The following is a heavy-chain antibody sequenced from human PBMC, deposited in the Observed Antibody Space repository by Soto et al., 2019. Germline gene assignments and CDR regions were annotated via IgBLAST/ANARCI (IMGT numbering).Heavy chain of an antibody. CDR2: IKSKTDGGTT. Sequence: SLRLSCAASGFTFSHAWMNWVRQAPGKGLEWVGRIKSKTDGGTTDYAAPVKGRFTISRDDSKNTLYLQMNSLKTEDTAVYYCTTGDCSGGSCPYYYYYYGMDVWGQGTTVTVSS. D-gene: IGHD2-15*01. J-gene: IGHJ6*02. V-gene: IGHV3-15*07. CDR3: TTGDCSGGSCPYYYYYYGMDV. CDR1: GFTFSHAW.